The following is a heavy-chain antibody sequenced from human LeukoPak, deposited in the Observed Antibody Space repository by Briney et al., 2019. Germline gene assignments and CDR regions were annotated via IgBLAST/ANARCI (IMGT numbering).Heavy chain of an antibody. CDR3: AKHNPRWSDNWFDP. CDR2: ISGSGGST. D-gene: IGHD4-23*01. CDR1: GFTFSSYG. Sequence: GGSLRLSCAASGFTFSSYGMHWVRQAPGKGLEWVSAISGSGGSTYYADSVKGRFTISRDNSKNTLYLQMNSLRAEDTAVYYCAKHNPRWSDNWFDPWGQGTLVTVSS. V-gene: IGHV3-23*01. J-gene: IGHJ5*02.